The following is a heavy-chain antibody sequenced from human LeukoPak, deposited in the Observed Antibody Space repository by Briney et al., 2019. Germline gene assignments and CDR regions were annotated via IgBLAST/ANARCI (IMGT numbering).Heavy chain of an antibody. CDR2: INPDGSGT. V-gene: IGHV3-74*01. CDR1: GFTFSSFW. Sequence: GGSLRLSCAASGFTFSSFWMTWVRQIPGKGLMWVSRINPDGSGTNYADSVKGRFTISRDNSKNTLYLQMNSLRAEDTAVYYCAKTDIAVAHYFDYWGQGTLVTVSS. CDR3: AKTDIAVAHYFDY. J-gene: IGHJ4*02. D-gene: IGHD6-19*01.